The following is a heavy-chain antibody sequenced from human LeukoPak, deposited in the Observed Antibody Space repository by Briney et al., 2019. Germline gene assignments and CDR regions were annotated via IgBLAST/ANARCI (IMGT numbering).Heavy chain of an antibody. CDR3: ARASRDDYGIGYY. CDR2: INPNSGGT. D-gene: IGHD4-17*01. CDR1: GYTFTGYY. V-gene: IGHV1-2*02. J-gene: IGHJ4*02. Sequence: ASVKVSCKASGYTFTGYYMHWVRQAPGQGREWMGWINPNSGGTNYAQKFQGRVTMTRDTSISTAYMELSRLRSDDTAVYYCARASRDDYGIGYYWGQGTLVTVSS.